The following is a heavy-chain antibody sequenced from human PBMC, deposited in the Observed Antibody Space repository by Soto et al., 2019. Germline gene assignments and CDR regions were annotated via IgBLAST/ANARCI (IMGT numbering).Heavy chain of an antibody. J-gene: IGHJ5*02. CDR2: ISYDGSNK. Sequence: GSLRLSCAASGFTFSSYAMHWVRQAPGKGLEWVAVISYDGSNKYYADSVKGRFTISRDNSKNTLYLQMNSLKTEDTAVYYCTRVGGYYYYWFDPWGQGTLVTVSS. CDR1: GFTFSSYA. D-gene: IGHD3-22*01. CDR3: TRVGGYYYYWFDP. V-gene: IGHV3-30-3*01.